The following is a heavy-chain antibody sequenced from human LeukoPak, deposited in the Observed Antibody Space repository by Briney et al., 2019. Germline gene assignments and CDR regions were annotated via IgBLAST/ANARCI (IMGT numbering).Heavy chain of an antibody. CDR1: GFTFDDYG. CDR2: INWNGGST. CDR3: ARGASIDATYCGGDCYGDYYYYYMDV. J-gene: IGHJ6*03. V-gene: IGHV3-20*04. Sequence: PGGSLRLSCTASGFTFDDYGMSWVRQAPGKGLEWVSGINWNGGSTGYADSVKGRFTISRDNAKNSLYLQMNSLRAEDTALYYCARGASIDATYCGGDCYGDYYYYYMDVWGKGTTVTVSS. D-gene: IGHD2-21*02.